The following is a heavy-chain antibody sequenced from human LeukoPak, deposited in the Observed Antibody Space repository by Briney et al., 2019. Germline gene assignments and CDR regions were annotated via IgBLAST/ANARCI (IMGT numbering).Heavy chain of an antibody. CDR2: IYHSGST. CDR3: ARVQMATIYYYFDY. J-gene: IGHJ4*02. Sequence: PSQTLSLTCTVSGGSISSGGYYWSWIRQPPGKGLEWIGYIYHSGSTYYNPSLKSRVTISVDTSKNQFSLKLSSVTAADTAVYYCARVQMATIYYYFDYWGQGTLVTVSS. D-gene: IGHD5-24*01. V-gene: IGHV4-30-2*01. CDR1: GGSISSGGYY.